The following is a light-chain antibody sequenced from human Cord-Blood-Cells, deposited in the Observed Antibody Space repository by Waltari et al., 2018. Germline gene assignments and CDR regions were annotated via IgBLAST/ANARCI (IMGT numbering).Light chain of an antibody. Sequence: QSALTQPASVSGSPGQSITISCTGTSSDVGGYHHVSWYQQHPGKAPKLMIYDVSNRPSGVANRFSGSKAGDTASLTISGLQAEDEADYYCSSYTSSSTWVFGGGTKLTVI. CDR2: DVS. CDR3: SSYTSSSTWV. J-gene: IGLJ3*02. V-gene: IGLV2-14*01. CDR1: SSDVGGYHH.